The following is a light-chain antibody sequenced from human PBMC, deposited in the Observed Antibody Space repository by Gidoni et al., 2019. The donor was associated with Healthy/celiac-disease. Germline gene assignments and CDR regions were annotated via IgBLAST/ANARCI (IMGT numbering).Light chain of an antibody. CDR1: NIGSKH. CDR2: YDS. J-gene: IGLJ2*01. CDR3: QVWDSSSDLHEV. Sequence: SYVLTQPPSVSVAPGKTARITCGGNNIGSKHGHWYQQKPGQAPVLVIYYDSDRPSGIPERFSGSNSGNTATLTISRVEAGDEADYYCQVWDSSSDLHEVFGGGTKLTVL. V-gene: IGLV3-21*04.